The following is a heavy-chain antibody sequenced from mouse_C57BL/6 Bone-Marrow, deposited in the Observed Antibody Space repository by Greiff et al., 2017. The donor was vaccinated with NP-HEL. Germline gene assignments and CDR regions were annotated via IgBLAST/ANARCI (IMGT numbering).Heavy chain of an antibody. V-gene: IGHV7-3*01. Sequence: EVKLVESGGGLVQPGGSLSLSCAASGFTFTDYYMSWVRQPPGKALEWLGFIRNKANGYTTEYSASVKGRFTISRDNSQSILYLQMNALRAEDSATYYCAGGWGYYAMDYWGQGTSVTVSS. CDR1: GFTFTDYY. CDR3: AGGWGYYAMDY. CDR2: IRNKANGYTT. D-gene: IGHD1-1*02. J-gene: IGHJ4*01.